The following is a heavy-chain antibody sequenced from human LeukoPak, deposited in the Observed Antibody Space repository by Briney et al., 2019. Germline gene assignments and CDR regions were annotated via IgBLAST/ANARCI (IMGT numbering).Heavy chain of an antibody. CDR1: GYSFTSYW. CDR2: IYPGDSDT. V-gene: IGHV5-51*01. CDR3: ARHEADHPNWFDP. Sequence: GESLKISCKGSGYSFTSYWIGWVRQMPGKGLEWMGIIYPGDSDTRYSPSFQGQVTISADKSTSTAYLQWSSLKASDTAMYYCARHEADHPNWFDPWGQGTLVTVSS. J-gene: IGHJ5*02. D-gene: IGHD1-14*01.